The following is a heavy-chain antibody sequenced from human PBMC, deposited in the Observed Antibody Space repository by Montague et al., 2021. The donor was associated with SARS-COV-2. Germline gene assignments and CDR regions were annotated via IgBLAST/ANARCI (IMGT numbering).Heavy chain of an antibody. CDR1: GFTFGDYY. V-gene: IGHV3-11*01. Sequence: SLRLSCAASGFTFGDYYLTWIRQAPGKGLEWVSYISGSGSTIYYADSVKGRFTISRDNAKYSVFLQMSSLRAEDTAVYYCATRLTTIPYWGQGTLVTVSS. CDR3: ATRLTTIPY. J-gene: IGHJ4*02. CDR2: ISGSGSTI. D-gene: IGHD4-17*01.